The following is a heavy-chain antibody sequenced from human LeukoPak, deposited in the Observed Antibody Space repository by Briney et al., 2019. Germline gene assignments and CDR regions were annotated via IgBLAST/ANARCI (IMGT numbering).Heavy chain of an antibody. V-gene: IGHV3-23*01. CDR2: ISGSGGSA. CDR1: GFTFSSYV. CDR3: AKFEFGF. D-gene: IGHD3-16*01. Sequence: PGGSLRLSCAVSGFTFSSYVMSWVRQAPGKGLEWVSAISGSGGSAYYADSVKGRFTISRDNSKNTPYLQMNSLRDEDTAVYYCAKFEFGFWGQGTLVTVSS. J-gene: IGHJ4*02.